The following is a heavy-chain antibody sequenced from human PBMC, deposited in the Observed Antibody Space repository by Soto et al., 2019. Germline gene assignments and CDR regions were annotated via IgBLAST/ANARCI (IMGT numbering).Heavy chain of an antibody. D-gene: IGHD2-2*01. CDR3: AQTSSFEGSWFDP. CDR2: IDPSDSYT. J-gene: IGHJ5*02. Sequence: PGESLKISCNGSGYIFTSYWISWVRQMPGKGLEWMGRIDPSDSYTNYSPSFQGHVTISADKSISTAYLQWSSLKASDTAMYYCAQTSSFEGSWFDPWGQGTLVTVSS. CDR1: GYIFTSYW. V-gene: IGHV5-10-1*01.